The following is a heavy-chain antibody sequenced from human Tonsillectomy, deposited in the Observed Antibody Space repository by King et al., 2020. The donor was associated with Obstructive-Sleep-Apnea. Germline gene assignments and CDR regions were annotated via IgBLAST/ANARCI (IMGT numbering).Heavy chain of an antibody. J-gene: IGHJ6*02. CDR1: GFTFSSYG. CDR3: AKDYCSSTSCYAGLYYYGMDV. D-gene: IGHD2-2*01. CDR2: ISYDVSNK. V-gene: IGHV3-30*18. Sequence: VQLVESGGGVVQPGRSRRLSCAASGFTFSSYGMHWVRQAPGQGLEWVAVISYDVSNKYYADSVKGRFTISRDNSKNTLDLQMKSLRAEDTAVYYCAKDYCSSTSCYAGLYYYGMDVWGQGTTVTVSS.